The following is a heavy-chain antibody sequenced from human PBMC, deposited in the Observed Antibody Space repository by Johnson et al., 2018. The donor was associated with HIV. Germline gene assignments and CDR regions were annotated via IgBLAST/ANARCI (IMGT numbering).Heavy chain of an antibody. Sequence: QVQLVESGGGVVQPGRSLRLSCAASGFTFSSYGMHWVRQAPGKGLEWVAVISYDGSNKYYADSVKGRFTISRDNSKNTLYLQMNSLRAEDTAVYYCAKDLVDTAMDDAFDIWGHGTMVTVSS. J-gene: IGHJ3*02. D-gene: IGHD5-18*01. V-gene: IGHV3-30*18. CDR1: GFTFSSYG. CDR2: ISYDGSNK. CDR3: AKDLVDTAMDDAFDI.